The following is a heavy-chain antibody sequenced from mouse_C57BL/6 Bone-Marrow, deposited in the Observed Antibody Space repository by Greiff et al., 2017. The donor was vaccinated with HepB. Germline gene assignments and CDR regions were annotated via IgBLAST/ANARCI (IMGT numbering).Heavy chain of an antibody. CDR1: GYTFTSYW. J-gene: IGHJ4*01. V-gene: IGHV1-55*01. Sequence: QVQLQQPGAELVKPGASVKMSCKASGYTFTSYWITWVKQRPGQGLEWIGDIYPGSGSTNYNEKFKSKASLTVDTSSSTAYMQLSSLTSEDSAVYYCARCPSYGSPYYYAMDYWGQGTSVTVSS. CDR3: ARCPSYGSPYYYAMDY. CDR2: IYPGSGST. D-gene: IGHD1-1*01.